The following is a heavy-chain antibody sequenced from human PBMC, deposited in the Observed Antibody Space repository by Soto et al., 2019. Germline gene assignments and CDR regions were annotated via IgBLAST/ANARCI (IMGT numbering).Heavy chain of an antibody. J-gene: IGHJ5*02. CDR3: ARARNGGSSSWYESYFDP. CDR2: INPNSGGT. V-gene: IGHV1-2*04. CDR1: GYTFTGYY. Sequence: ASVKVSCKASGYTFTGYYMHWVRQAPGQGLEWMGWINPNSGGTNYAQKFQGWVTMTRDTSISTAYMELSRLRSDDTAVYYCARARNGGSSSWYESYFDPWGQGTLVTVSS. D-gene: IGHD6-13*01.